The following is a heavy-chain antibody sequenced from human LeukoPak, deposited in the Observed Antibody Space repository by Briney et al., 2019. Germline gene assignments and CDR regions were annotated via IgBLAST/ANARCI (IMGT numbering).Heavy chain of an antibody. V-gene: IGHV4-4*07. J-gene: IGHJ5*02. Sequence: SETLSLTCTVSGGSISSYYWSWIRQPAGKGLEWIGRIYTSGSTNYNPSLKSRVTISVDTSKNQFSLKLNSVTAADTAVYYCAGTRYCSSVSCQTTAPWGQGTLVTVSS. CDR1: GGSISSYY. CDR2: IYTSGST. CDR3: AGTRYCSSVSCQTTAP. D-gene: IGHD2-2*01.